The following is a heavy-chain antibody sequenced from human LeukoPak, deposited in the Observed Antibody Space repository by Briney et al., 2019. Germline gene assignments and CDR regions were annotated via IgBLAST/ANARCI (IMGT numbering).Heavy chain of an antibody. CDR2: ISGSGGST. CDR3: AKGGPVYYDILTGYYTTTGYYYGMDV. D-gene: IGHD3-9*01. V-gene: IGHV3-23*01. CDR1: GSTFSSYA. Sequence: GGSLRLSCAASGSTFSSYAMSWVRQAPGKGLEWVSAISGSGGSTYYADSVKGRFTISRDNSKNTLYLQMNSLRAEDTAVYYCAKGGPVYYDILTGYYTTTGYYYGMDVWGQGTTVTVSS. J-gene: IGHJ6*02.